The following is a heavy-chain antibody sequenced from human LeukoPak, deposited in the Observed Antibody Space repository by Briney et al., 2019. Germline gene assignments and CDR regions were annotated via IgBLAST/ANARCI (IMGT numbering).Heavy chain of an antibody. Sequence: PGGSLRLSCAASGFIFSGHVVHWVRQAPGKGLEWVSLISYDGSNKDYADSVKGRFTISRDNSKNTLYLQMNSLRAEDTAVYYCAKREGITIFGVAKDYYYGMDVWGQGTTVTVSS. CDR1: GFIFSGHV. CDR2: ISYDGSNK. D-gene: IGHD3-3*01. CDR3: AKREGITIFGVAKDYYYGMDV. V-gene: IGHV3-30-3*02. J-gene: IGHJ6*02.